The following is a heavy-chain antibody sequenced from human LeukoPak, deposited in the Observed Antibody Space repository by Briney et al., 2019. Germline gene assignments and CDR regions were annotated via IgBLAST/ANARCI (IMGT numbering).Heavy chain of an antibody. CDR2: IYYSGHT. J-gene: IGHJ4*02. Sequence: SETLSLTCTVSIRSLSRYHWRWSRQSTGRGLEWIGYIYYSGHTNQNLSLKSRVTISVDTSESQFFLKLNSVTAADTAVYYCAGGGYCSRASCFAPLFLFWGEGVLVTVSS. CDR1: IRSLSRYH. D-gene: IGHD2-2*01. CDR3: AGGGYCSRASCFAPLFLF. V-gene: IGHV4-59*01.